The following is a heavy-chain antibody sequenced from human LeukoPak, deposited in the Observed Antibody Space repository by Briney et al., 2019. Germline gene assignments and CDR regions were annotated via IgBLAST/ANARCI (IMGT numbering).Heavy chain of an antibody. CDR3: ARNYYGSGSYYWGYDY. J-gene: IGHJ4*02. V-gene: IGHV1-24*01. Sequence: ASVRVSCKVSGYTLTELSMHWVRQAPGKGLEWMGGFDPEDGETIYAQKFQGRVTMTRDTSISTAYMELSRLRSDDTAVYYCARNYYGSGSYYWGYDYWGQGTLVTVSS. CDR2: FDPEDGET. CDR1: GYTLTELS. D-gene: IGHD3-10*01.